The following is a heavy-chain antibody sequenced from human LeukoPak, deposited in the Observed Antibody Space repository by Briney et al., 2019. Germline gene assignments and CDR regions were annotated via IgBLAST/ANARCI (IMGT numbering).Heavy chain of an antibody. CDR1: GGSFSGYY. J-gene: IGHJ4*02. V-gene: IGHV4-34*01. D-gene: IGHD4-17*01. CDR2: INHSGST. Sequence: SETLSLTCAVYGGSFSGYYWSWIRQPPGKGLEWIGEINHSGSTNYNPSLKSRVTISVDTSKNQFSLKLSSVTAADTAVYYCARGSRAPDDYGDYGDYWGQGTLVTVSS. CDR3: ARGSRAPDDYGDYGDY.